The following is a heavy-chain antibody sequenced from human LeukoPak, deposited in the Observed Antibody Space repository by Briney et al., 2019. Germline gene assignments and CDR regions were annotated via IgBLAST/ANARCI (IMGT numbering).Heavy chain of an antibody. CDR3: AKDSSGYNSHYYYYMDV. Sequence: GGSLRLSCAASGFPFDDYIMHWVRQAPGKGLEWVSLITWDGGRTDYADSVKGRFTISRDNSKNSLYLQMNSLRTEDTALYYCAKDSSGYNSHYYYYMDVWGKGTTVTVSS. D-gene: IGHD5-24*01. J-gene: IGHJ6*03. CDR1: GFPFDDYI. V-gene: IGHV3-43*01. CDR2: ITWDGGRT.